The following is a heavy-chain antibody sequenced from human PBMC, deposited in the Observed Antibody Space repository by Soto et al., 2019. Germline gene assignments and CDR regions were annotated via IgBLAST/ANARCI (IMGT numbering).Heavy chain of an antibody. CDR1: GYTFTSYA. CDR2: INAGNGNT. CDR3: ARGSVWILRVVIESNYMDV. J-gene: IGHJ6*03. V-gene: IGHV1-3*01. Sequence: GASVKVSCKASGYTFTSYAMHWVRQAPGQRLEWMGWINAGNGNTKYSQKFQGRVTITRDTSASTAYMELSSLRSEDTAVYYCARGSVWILRVVIESNYMDVWGKGTTVTVSS. D-gene: IGHD3-3*01.